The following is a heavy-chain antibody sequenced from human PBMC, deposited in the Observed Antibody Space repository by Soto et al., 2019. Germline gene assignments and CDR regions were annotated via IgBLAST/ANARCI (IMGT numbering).Heavy chain of an antibody. CDR1: RYTFTRYN. Sequence: GALVKVSCKTPRYTFTRYNIHWVRQAPGQRLEWMGWINVGNGNTRYSQKFQGRLTLTRDTPGNTAYLELNSLISEDTSVYYCAKAYQVWFSSGYYYFDYWGQGTLVTVSS. CDR3: AKAYQVWFSSGYYYFDY. V-gene: IGHV1-3*01. D-gene: IGHD3-22*01. J-gene: IGHJ4*02. CDR2: INVGNGNT.